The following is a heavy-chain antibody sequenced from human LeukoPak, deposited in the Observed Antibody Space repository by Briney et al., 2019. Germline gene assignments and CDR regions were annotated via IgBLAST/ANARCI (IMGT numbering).Heavy chain of an antibody. CDR1: GFSFIDTW. CDR3: TTDPAN. Sequence: GGSLRLSCATSGFSFIDTWMGWVRQAPGKGLEWVGRIRSESDGGTTDYAAPVKGRVTISRDDSLNTLFLQMNSLKVEDTAMYYCTTDPANWGPGTLVIVSS. CDR2: IRSESDGGTT. J-gene: IGHJ4*02. V-gene: IGHV3-15*01.